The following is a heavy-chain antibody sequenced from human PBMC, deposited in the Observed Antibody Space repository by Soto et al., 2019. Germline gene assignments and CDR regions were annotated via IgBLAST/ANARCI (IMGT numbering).Heavy chain of an antibody. Sequence: QVQLVQSGAEGKKPGSSVKVSCKASGGTFSSYAISWVRQAPGQGLEWMGGIIPISGTANYAQKFQGRVTITADESTSTAYMELSSLRSEDAAVYYGARSQGSSTSLEIYYYYYYGMDVWGQGTMVTVSS. D-gene: IGHD2-2*01. J-gene: IGHJ6*02. CDR2: IIPISGTA. CDR3: ARSQGSSTSLEIYYYYYYGMDV. CDR1: GGTFSSYA. V-gene: IGHV1-69*01.